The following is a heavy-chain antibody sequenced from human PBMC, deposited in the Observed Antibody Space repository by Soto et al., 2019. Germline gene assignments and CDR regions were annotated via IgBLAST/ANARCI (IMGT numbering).Heavy chain of an antibody. D-gene: IGHD1-26*01. V-gene: IGHV4-39*01. J-gene: IGHJ6*02. Sequence: SETLSLTCTVSGVTISGSRDYWGWIRQPPGRGLEWIGNIYYSGSTNYTPALKSRVTLSVDTSKNQFSLNLNSVTAADTAVYYCARGGIPPSGYGIAYAMDVWGQGTTVTVSS. CDR2: IYYSGST. CDR1: GVTISGSRDY. CDR3: ARGGIPPSGYGIAYAMDV.